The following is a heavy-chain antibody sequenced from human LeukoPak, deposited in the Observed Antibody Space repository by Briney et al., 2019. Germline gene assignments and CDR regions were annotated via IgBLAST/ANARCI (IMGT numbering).Heavy chain of an antibody. CDR2: MNPNSGNT. V-gene: IGHV1-8*01. J-gene: IGHJ4*02. Sequence: ASVKVSCKASGYTFTSYDINWVRQATGQGLEWMGWMNPNSGNTGYAQKFQGRVTMTRNTSISTAYMELSSLRSEDTAVYYCAGGFFSWTRGYGGGGDYWGQGTLVTVSS. D-gene: IGHD3-16*01. CDR3: AGGFFSWTRGYGGGGDY. CDR1: GYTFTSYD.